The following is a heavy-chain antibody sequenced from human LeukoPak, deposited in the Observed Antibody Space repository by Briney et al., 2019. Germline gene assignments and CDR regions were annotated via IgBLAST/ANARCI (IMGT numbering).Heavy chain of an antibody. CDR3: VTYYYGSSAPKRNY. J-gene: IGHJ4*02. D-gene: IGHD3-22*01. V-gene: IGHV4-34*01. CDR1: GGSFSDYY. Sequence: SETLSLTCAVYGGSFSDYYWSWIRQPPGKGLEWIGEISHSGSTTYNPSLRSRVTISGDTSKKQFSLKLSSVTAADTAVYYCVTYYYGSSAPKRNYWGQGILVTVSS. CDR2: ISHSGST.